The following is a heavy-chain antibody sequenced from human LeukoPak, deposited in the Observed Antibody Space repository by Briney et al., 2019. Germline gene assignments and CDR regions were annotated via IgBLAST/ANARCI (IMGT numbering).Heavy chain of an antibody. CDR2: IYTSGST. CDR3: ARDRLQYYYDSSGYYSFDY. V-gene: IGHV4-61*02. D-gene: IGHD3-22*01. CDR1: GGSISSGSYY. J-gene: IGHJ4*02. Sequence: PSQTLSLTCTVSGGSISSGSYYWSWIRQPAGKGLEWIGRIYTSGSTNYNPSLKSRVTMSVDTSKNQFSLKLSSVTAADTAVYYSARDRLQYYYDSSGYYSFDYWGQGTLVTVSS.